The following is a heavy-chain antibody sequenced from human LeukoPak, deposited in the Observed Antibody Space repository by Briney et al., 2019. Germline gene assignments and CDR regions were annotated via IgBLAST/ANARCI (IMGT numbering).Heavy chain of an antibody. CDR1: GFTFDDYT. CDR3: AKGLWAKWTHLNWGADY. J-gene: IGHJ4*02. CDR2: ITWDGGST. Sequence: GGCLRLSCAASGFTFDDYTMHWVRQVPGKGLEWVSLITWDGGSTYYADSAKGRFTISRDNSKNSLYLQMNSLRTEDTALYYCAKGLWAKWTHLNWGADYWGQGTLVTVSS. V-gene: IGHV3-43*01. D-gene: IGHD7-27*01.